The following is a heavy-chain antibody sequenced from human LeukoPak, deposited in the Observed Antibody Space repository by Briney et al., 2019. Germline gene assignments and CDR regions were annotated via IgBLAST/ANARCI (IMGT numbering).Heavy chain of an antibody. J-gene: IGHJ4*02. CDR2: INQDGSQE. CDR3: ARSLWPEDF. CDR1: GFTFSSYW. D-gene: IGHD2-21*01. V-gene: IGHV3-7*02. Sequence: PGVSLRLSCAASGFTFSSYWMSWVRQAPGKGLEWVANINQDGSQENYVDSVKGRFTISRDNAKNSLSLQMNTLTVDDTAVYYCARSLWPEDFWGQGTLVTVSS.